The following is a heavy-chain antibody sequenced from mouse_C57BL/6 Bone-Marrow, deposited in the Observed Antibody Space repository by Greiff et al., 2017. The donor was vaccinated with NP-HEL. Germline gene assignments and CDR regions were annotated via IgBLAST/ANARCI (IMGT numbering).Heavy chain of an antibody. CDR2: IDPEDGET. Sequence: EVQLQQSGAELVKPGASVKLSCTASGFNIKDYYMHWVKQRTEQGLEWIGRIDPEDGETKYAPKFQGKATITADTSSNTAYLQLSSLTSEDTAVYYCALYYYGSKVPYWGQGTLVTVSA. CDR1: GFNIKDYY. D-gene: IGHD1-1*01. V-gene: IGHV14-2*01. J-gene: IGHJ3*01. CDR3: ALYYYGSKVPY.